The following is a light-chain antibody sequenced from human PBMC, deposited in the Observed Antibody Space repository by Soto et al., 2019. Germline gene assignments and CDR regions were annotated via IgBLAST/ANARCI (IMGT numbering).Light chain of an antibody. CDR3: QQYDTFPRT. J-gene: IGKJ1*01. CDR2: GAS. Sequence: EIVLTQSPGTLSLSPGYRPTLSCRASQILSSNYLAWYQQKPGQAPRLLLYGASRRATDIPDRFSGSGSGTDFALTITRLEPADFAVYFCQQYDTFPRTFGQGTKVEIQ. V-gene: IGKV3-20*01. CDR1: QILSSNY.